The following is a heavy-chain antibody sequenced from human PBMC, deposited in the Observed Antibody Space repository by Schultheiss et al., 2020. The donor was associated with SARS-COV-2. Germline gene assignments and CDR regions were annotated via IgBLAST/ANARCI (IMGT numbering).Heavy chain of an antibody. CDR2: IYYSGST. CDR1: GGSFSGYY. J-gene: IGHJ5*01. CDR3: ARRDIWAALDS. D-gene: IGHD6-6*01. Sequence: SETLSLTCAVYGGSFSGYYWSWIRQHPGKGLEWIGSIYYSGSTNYNPSLKSRVTISVDTSKNQFSLKLSYVTDADTAVYYCARRDIWAALDSWGQGTLVTVSS. V-gene: IGHV4-59*01.